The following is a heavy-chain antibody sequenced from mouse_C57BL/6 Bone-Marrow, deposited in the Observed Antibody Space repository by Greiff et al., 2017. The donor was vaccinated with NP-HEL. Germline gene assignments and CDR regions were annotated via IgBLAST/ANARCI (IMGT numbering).Heavy chain of an antibody. D-gene: IGHD3-3*01. Sequence: VQLQQSGPELVKPGASVKISCKASCYAFSSSWMNWVKQRPGKGLEWIGRIYPGDGDTNYNGKFKGKATLTADKSSSTAYMQLSSLTSEDSAVYFCASRGDYWGQGTTLTVSS. J-gene: IGHJ2*01. CDR3: ASRGDY. CDR2: IYPGDGDT. CDR1: CYAFSSSW. V-gene: IGHV1-82*01.